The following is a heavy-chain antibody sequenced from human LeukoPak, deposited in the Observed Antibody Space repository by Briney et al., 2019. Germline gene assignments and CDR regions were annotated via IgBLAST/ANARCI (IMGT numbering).Heavy chain of an antibody. D-gene: IGHD6-19*01. CDR2: ISYDGSNK. Sequence: GGSLRLSCAASGFTFSSYGMHWVRQAPGKGLEWVAVISYDGSNKYYADSVKGRFTISRDNSKNTLYLQMNSLRAEDTAVYYCARDSEDSSGWYNFDYWGQGTLVTVSS. CDR3: ARDSEDSSGWYNFDY. CDR1: GFTFSSYG. J-gene: IGHJ4*02. V-gene: IGHV3-30*03.